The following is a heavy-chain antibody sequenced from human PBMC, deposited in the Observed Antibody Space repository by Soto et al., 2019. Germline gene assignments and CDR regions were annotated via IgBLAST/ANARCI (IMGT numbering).Heavy chain of an antibody. J-gene: IGHJ6*02. CDR2: ISSSSSYI. D-gene: IGHD2-15*01. CDR3: ARIKLVDFFFINVDVYDMDV. V-gene: IGHV3-21*01. CDR1: GFTFSSYS. Sequence: GGSLRLSCAASGFTFSSYSMNWVRQAPGKGLEWVSSISSSSSYIYYADSVKGRFTISRDNAKNSLYLQMNSLRAEDTAVYYCARIKLVDFFFINVDVYDMDVWGQGTPVTVSS.